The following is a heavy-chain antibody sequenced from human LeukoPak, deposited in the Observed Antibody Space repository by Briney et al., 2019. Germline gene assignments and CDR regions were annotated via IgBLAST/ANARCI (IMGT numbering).Heavy chain of an antibody. CDR2: IYYSGST. CDR3: AKSREIAAAMIS. Sequence: KPSETLSLTCTVSDGSISSHYWSWIRQPPGKGLEWIGYIYYSGSTNYNPSLKSRVTISVDTSKNQFSLKLSSVTAADTAVYYCAKSREIAAAMISWGQGTLVTVSS. D-gene: IGHD6-13*01. CDR1: DGSISSHY. V-gene: IGHV4-59*11. J-gene: IGHJ5*02.